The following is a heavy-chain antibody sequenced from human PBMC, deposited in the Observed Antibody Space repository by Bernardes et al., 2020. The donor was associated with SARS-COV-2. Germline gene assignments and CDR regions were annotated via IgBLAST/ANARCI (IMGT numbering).Heavy chain of an antibody. Sequence: SGPTLSKPTQTLTLTCPFSRFSLSPSGVGVGWIRQPPGKALEWLALIYWDDDKRYSPSLKSRLTITKDTSKNQVVLTMTHMDPVDTATYYCAHSHNWFDPWGQGTLVTVSS. J-gene: IGHJ5*02. CDR3: AHSHNWFDP. V-gene: IGHV2-5*02. CDR1: RFSLSPSGVG. CDR2: IYWDDDK.